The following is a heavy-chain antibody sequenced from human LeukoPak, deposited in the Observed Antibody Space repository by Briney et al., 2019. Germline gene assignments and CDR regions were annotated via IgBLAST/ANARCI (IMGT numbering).Heavy chain of an antibody. J-gene: IGHJ4*02. CDR3: ARDRTLEVVAADDYFDY. V-gene: IGHV3-23*01. D-gene: IGHD2-15*01. CDR2: VSGSGGST. CDR1: GFTFSSYA. Sequence: GGSLRLSCAASGFTFSSYAMTWVRQAPEKGLEWVSAVSGSGGSTYHADSVKGRFAISRDNAKNSLYLQVNSLRAENTAVYYCARDRTLEVVAADDYFDYWGQGTLVTVSS.